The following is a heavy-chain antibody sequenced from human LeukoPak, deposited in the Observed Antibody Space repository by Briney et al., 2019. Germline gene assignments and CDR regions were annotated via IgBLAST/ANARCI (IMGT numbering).Heavy chain of an antibody. CDR2: MYSGNYI. J-gene: IGHJ6*02. CDR1: GFTVSNNY. Sequence: GGSLRLSCVASGFTVSNNYMSWVRQAPGKGLEWVSIMYSGNYIYYADSVKGRFTISRDNSKNTLFLQMNSLRAEDTAVYYCARDRGIAAVGGRGMDVWGQGTTVTVSS. V-gene: IGHV3-66*01. D-gene: IGHD6-13*01. CDR3: ARDRGIAAVGGRGMDV.